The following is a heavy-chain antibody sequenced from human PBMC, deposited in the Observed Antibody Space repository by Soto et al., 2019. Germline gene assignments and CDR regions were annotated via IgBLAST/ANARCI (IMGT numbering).Heavy chain of an antibody. J-gene: IGHJ4*02. Sequence: SLRLSCAASGFPFMTYYMHWVRQAPGKGLEWVAAISFDGSNNFYADSVKGRFTISRDNSQNTLYLQMNSLRAEDTAVYYCARDYYDFDYWGQGTLVTVSS. CDR3: ARDYYDFDY. CDR2: ISFDGSNN. D-gene: IGHD3-3*01. CDR1: GFPFMTYY. V-gene: IGHV3-30-3*01.